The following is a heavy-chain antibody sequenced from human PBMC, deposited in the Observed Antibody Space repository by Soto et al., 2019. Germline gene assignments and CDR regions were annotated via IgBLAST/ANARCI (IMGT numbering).Heavy chain of an antibody. V-gene: IGHV3-23*01. CDR3: AKTEQWLIAYFDH. D-gene: IGHD6-19*01. CDR1: GFTFSTFA. CDR2: ISGSGTST. J-gene: IGHJ4*02. Sequence: EVQLLESGGGLVQPGGSLRLSCAASGFTFSTFAMSWVRQAPGKGPEWVSGISGSGTSTYYADSVKGRFTISRDNSKNTVYLQMNSLRAEDTAVYYCAKTEQWLIAYFDHWGQGTLVTVSS.